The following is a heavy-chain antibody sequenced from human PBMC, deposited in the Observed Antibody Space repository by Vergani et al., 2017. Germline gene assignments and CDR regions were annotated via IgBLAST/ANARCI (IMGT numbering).Heavy chain of an antibody. CDR1: GGSISSVGYY. V-gene: IGHV4-31*03. CDR2: IYYSGST. J-gene: IGHJ4*02. D-gene: IGHD4-17*01. Sequence: QVQLQESGPGLVKPSQTLSLTCTVPGGSISSVGYYWSWIRQHPGKGLEWIGYIYYSGSTYYNPSLKSRVTISVDTSKNQFSLKLSSVTAADTAVYYCARGHYTVTTQWLPIFWGQGTLVTVSS. CDR3: ARGHYTVTTQWLPIF.